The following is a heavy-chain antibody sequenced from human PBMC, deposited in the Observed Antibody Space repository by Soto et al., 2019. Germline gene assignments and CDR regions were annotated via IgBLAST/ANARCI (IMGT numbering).Heavy chain of an antibody. D-gene: IGHD2-15*01. Sequence: QVTLKQSGPVLVKPTEPLTLTCTVSGFSLSDADVGVAWIRQPPGKALEWLAHILSNDEEVFSSSLRTSLTISKDTSRSQVVLTMSNMEPVDTATYYCARIRGYCSGGSCYFYYFAMDVWGQGTTVTVS. V-gene: IGHV2-26*01. CDR2: ILSNDEE. CDR3: ARIRGYCSGGSCYFYYFAMDV. CDR1: GFSLSDADVG. J-gene: IGHJ6*02.